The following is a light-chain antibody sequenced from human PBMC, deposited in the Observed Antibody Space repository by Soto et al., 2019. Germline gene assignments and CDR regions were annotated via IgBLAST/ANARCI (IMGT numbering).Light chain of an antibody. Sequence: QSALTQPASVSGSPGQSITISCTGTSSDVGGYNYVSWYQQHPGKAPKLMIYDVSNRPSGVSNRFSGFNSGNTASLTISGLQAEDEADYYCSSYTSSSAPHVVFGGGTKLTVL. CDR1: SSDVGGYNY. J-gene: IGLJ2*01. CDR2: DVS. CDR3: SSYTSSSAPHVV. V-gene: IGLV2-14*01.